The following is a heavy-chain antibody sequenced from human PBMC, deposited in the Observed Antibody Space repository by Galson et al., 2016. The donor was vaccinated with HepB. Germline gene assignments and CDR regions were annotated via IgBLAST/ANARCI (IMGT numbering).Heavy chain of an antibody. D-gene: IGHD2-2*01. Sequence: SLRLSCAASGFTFNNYAMTWVRQAPGKGLEWVSTISGNSVATYYTDSLKGRFTISRDDSKNTLYLQMNSLRAEDTAVYYCARTRYCSSTSCYYYYYGMDVWGQGTTVTVSS. J-gene: IGHJ6*02. CDR3: ARTRYCSSTSCYYYYYGMDV. V-gene: IGHV3-23*01. CDR2: ISGNSVAT. CDR1: GFTFNNYA.